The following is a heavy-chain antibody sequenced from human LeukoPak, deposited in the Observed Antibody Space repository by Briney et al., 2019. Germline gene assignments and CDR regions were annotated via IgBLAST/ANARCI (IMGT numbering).Heavy chain of an antibody. J-gene: IGHJ4*02. D-gene: IGHD2-2*01. V-gene: IGHV5-51*01. CDR1: GYSFSTYW. CDR3: ARSKAAIDSPFDY. CDR2: IYPGDSDT. Sequence: GESLQISCKGSGYSFSTYWIGWVRQMPGKGLEWMGIIYPGDSDTRYSPSFQGQVTISADKSISTAYLQWSSLKASDTAMYYCARSKAAIDSPFDYWGQGTLVTVSS.